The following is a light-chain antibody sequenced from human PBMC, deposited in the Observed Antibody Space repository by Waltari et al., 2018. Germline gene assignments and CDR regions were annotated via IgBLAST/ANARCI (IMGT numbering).Light chain of an antibody. CDR1: SSNIGSNY. CDR3: AAWDDSLSGVV. Sequence: QSVLTQPPSASGTPGQRVTISCSGSSSNIGSNYVYWYQQLPGTAPKLLIYRNNHRPSGVPDRFSGSKSGTSASLAISGLRSEDEADYYCAAWDDSLSGVVFGGGTKLTVL. V-gene: IGLV1-47*01. J-gene: IGLJ2*01. CDR2: RNN.